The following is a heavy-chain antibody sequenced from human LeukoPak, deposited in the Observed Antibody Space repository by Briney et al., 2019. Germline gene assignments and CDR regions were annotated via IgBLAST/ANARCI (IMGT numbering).Heavy chain of an antibody. D-gene: IGHD4-17*01. CDR2: IKQDGSEK. CDR1: GFTFNSYW. Sequence: GGSLRLSCAASGFTFNSYWMSWVRQAPGKGLEWVANIKQDGSEKYYVDSVKGRFTISRDNAKNSLYLQMNSLRAEDTAVYYCARDLYGDYGLSWGQETLVTVSS. J-gene: IGHJ4*02. CDR3: ARDLYGDYGLS. V-gene: IGHV3-7*01.